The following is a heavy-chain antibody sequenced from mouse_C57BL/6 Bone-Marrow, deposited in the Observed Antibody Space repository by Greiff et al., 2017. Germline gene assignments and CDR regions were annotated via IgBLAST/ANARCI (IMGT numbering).Heavy chain of an antibody. V-gene: IGHV1-15*01. J-gene: IGHJ2*01. D-gene: IGHD1-1*01. CDR1: GYTFTDYE. CDR2: IDPETGGT. CDR3: TRTDGSPDY. Sequence: QVQLQQSGAELVRPGASVTLSCKASGYTFTDYEMHWVKQTPVHGLEWIGAIDPETGGTAYNQKFKGKAILTADKSSSTAYMELRSLTSEDSAVXYCTRTDGSPDYWGQGTTLTVSS.